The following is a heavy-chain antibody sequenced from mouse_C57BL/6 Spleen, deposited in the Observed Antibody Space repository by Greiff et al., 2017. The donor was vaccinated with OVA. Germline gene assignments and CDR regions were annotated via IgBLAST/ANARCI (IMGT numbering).Heavy chain of an antibody. D-gene: IGHD1-2*01. V-gene: IGHV3-6*01. CDR2: ISYDGSN. CDR1: GYSITSGYY. CDR3: ARWTTAEFAY. Sequence: EVQLQQSGPGLVKPSQSLSLTCSVTGYSITSGYYWNWIRQFPGNKLEWMGYISYDGSNNYNPSLKNRISITRDTSKNQFFLKLNSVTTEDTATYYCARWTTAEFAYWGQGTLVTVSA. J-gene: IGHJ3*01.